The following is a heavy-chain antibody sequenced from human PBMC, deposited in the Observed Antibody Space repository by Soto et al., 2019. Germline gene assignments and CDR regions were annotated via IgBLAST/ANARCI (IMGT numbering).Heavy chain of an antibody. Sequence: EVQLLESGGGLQQPGNSLRLSCAASGFTFSIFGMSWLRQVPGKGLEWVSMISPSGDATYYAVSVEGRFTISRDNSKNTLHLEMTSLRAEDTAVYYCQRDLRMPLDSWGQGNLVTVSS. CDR1: GFTFSIFG. V-gene: IGHV3-23*01. D-gene: IGHD2-2*01. CDR3: QRDLRMPLDS. CDR2: ISPSGDAT. J-gene: IGHJ4*02.